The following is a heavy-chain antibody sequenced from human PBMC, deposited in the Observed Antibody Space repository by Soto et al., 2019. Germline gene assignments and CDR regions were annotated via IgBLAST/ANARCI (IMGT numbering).Heavy chain of an antibody. D-gene: IGHD2-2*01. Sequence: EVQVVESGGGLVQPGGSLRLSCAASGFTVSDNYMSWFRQAPGKGLEWVSVLYSGGNTFYADSVKGRFTISRDDSKNTLYLQMNSLRAEDTAVYYCARAPQDQPLFPDYWGQGTLVTVSS. CDR3: ARAPQDQPLFPDY. CDR1: GFTVSDNY. V-gene: IGHV3-66*01. CDR2: LYSGGNT. J-gene: IGHJ4*02.